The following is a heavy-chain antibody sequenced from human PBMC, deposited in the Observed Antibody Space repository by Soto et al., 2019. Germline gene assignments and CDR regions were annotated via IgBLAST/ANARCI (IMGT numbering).Heavy chain of an antibody. CDR2: ISAYNGNT. D-gene: IGHD2-15*01. Sequence: QVQLVQSGAEVKKPGASVKVSCKASGYTFTSYGISWVRQAPGQGREWMGWISAYNGNTNYAQKLQGRVTMTTDTATRTAYMELRSLRSDDAAVYYCARVGDCSGGRGARWIRDKDCLQYYFDYWGQGTLVTASS. CDR3: ARVGDCSGGRGARWIRDKDCLQYYFDY. J-gene: IGHJ4*02. CDR1: GYTFTSYG. V-gene: IGHV1-18*01.